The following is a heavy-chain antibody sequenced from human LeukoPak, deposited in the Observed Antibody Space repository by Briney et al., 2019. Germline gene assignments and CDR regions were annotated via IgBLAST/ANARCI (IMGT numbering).Heavy chain of an antibody. CDR3: ARGGEGYCSSTSCYPIQFDY. D-gene: IGHD2-2*01. V-gene: IGHV1-69*13. J-gene: IGHJ4*02. Sequence: SVKVSCKASGGTFSSYAISWVRQASGQGLEWMGGIIPIFGTANYAQKFQGRVTITADESTSTAYMELSSLRSEDTAVYYCARGGEGYCSSTSCYPIQFDYWGQGTLVTVSS. CDR1: GGTFSSYA. CDR2: IIPIFGTA.